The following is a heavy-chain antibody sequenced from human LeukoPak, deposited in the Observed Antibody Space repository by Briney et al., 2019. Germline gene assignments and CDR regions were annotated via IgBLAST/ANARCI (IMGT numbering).Heavy chain of an antibody. CDR1: GYSIRNGDY. CDR2: MYNSVSI. J-gene: IGHJ4*02. Sequence: SETLSLTCVVSGYSIRNGDYWGWIRQSPGKGLEWIASMYNSVSIHYNPSLKSRVTILVDTSKNEFSLKMRSVTAADTAVYYCARNSSSGFFDYWGQGALATVSS. V-gene: IGHV4-38-2*01. CDR3: ARNSSSGFFDY. D-gene: IGHD6-6*01.